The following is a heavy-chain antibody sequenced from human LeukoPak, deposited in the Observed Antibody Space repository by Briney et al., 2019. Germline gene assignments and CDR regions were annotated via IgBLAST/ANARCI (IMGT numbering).Heavy chain of an antibody. V-gene: IGHV3-53*01. D-gene: IGHD3-22*01. CDR1: GFTVSSTH. J-gene: IGHJ3*02. Sequence: GGSLRLSCEASGFTVSSTHMVWVLQAPGKGLEWVSVTYTGGNSYYAGSVQGRFIISRDISKNTLYLQMNNLRAEDSALYYCARGGRGSAAVVAPRSFDIWGQGTMVTVSS. CDR2: TYTGGNS. CDR3: ARGGRGSAAVVAPRSFDI.